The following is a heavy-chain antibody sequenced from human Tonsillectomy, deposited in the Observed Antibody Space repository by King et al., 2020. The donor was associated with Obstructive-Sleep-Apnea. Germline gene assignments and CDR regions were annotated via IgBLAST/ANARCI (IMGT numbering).Heavy chain of an antibody. CDR2: ISSSGSTI. V-gene: IGHV3-11*01. CDR3: ASPYYDILTGHGARRWFDP. Sequence: VQLVESGGGLVKPGGSLRLSCAASGFTFSDYYMSWIRQAPGKGLEWVSYISSSGSTIYYAHSVKGRFTISRDNAKNSLYLQMNSLRAEDTAVYYCASPYYDILTGHGARRWFDPWGQGTLVTVSS. D-gene: IGHD3-9*01. J-gene: IGHJ5*02. CDR1: GFTFSDYY.